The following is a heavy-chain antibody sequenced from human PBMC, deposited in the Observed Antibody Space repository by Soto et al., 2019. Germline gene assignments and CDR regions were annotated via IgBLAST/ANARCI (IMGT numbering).Heavy chain of an antibody. J-gene: IGHJ3*02. CDR3: AKTANRWFSAFDI. Sequence: EVQLLESGGGLVQPGGSLRLSCAASGFTVSSYAMSWVRQAPGKGLEWVSAISGSGGTTYYADSVNGRFTFSRDHSKNTLYLQMNSLRAEDTAVYYCAKTANRWFSAFDIWGQGTMVTVSS. D-gene: IGHD3-10*01. V-gene: IGHV3-23*01. CDR1: GFTVSSYA. CDR2: ISGSGGTT.